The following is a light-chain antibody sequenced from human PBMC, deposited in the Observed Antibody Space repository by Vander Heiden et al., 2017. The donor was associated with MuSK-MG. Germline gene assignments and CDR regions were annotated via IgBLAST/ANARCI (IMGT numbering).Light chain of an antibody. V-gene: IGKV3D-15*01. Sequence: EIVMTQSPATLSLSPGERATLSCRASQSISDNLAWYQQMPGQAPRLLVYGASTRATGVPARFTGSGYGTEFTLTITSLQSEDFAVYFCQQHNNWFPITFGQGTQLEI. CDR3: QQHNNWFPIT. J-gene: IGKJ5*01. CDR2: GAS. CDR1: QSISDN.